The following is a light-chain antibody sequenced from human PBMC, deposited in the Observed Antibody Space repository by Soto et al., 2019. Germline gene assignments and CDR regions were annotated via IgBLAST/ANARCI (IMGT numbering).Light chain of an antibody. J-gene: IGKJ5*01. Sequence: IVLTQSPGPPSLSPGGRATLSCRARQSVSSSYLAWYQQKPGQAPRLLIYGASSRATGIPDRFSGSGSGTDFTLTISRLEPEDFAVYYCQQYGSSPSITFGQGTRLEIK. CDR1: QSVSSSY. CDR3: QQYGSSPSIT. CDR2: GAS. V-gene: IGKV3-20*01.